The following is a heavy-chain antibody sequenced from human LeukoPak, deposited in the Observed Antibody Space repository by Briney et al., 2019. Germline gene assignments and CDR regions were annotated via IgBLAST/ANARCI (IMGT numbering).Heavy chain of an antibody. CDR1: GFTFGDDA. Sequence: GGSLRLSCTASGFTFGDDAMSWFRQAPGKGLEWVGFIRSKAYGGTTEYAASVKGRFTISRDDSKSIAYLQMNSLKTEDTAVYYCTTVFGYSSGWYFDAFDIWGQGTMVTVSS. D-gene: IGHD6-19*01. CDR3: TTVFGYSSGWYFDAFDI. J-gene: IGHJ3*02. CDR2: IRSKAYGGTT. V-gene: IGHV3-49*03.